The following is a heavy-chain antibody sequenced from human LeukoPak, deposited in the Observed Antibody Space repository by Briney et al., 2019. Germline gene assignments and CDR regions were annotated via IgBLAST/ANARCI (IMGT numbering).Heavy chain of an antibody. CDR2: INHSGST. CDR1: GGSFSGYY. J-gene: IGHJ4*02. D-gene: IGHD4/OR15-4a*01. V-gene: IGHV4-34*01. Sequence: SETLSLTCAVYGGSFSGYYWSWIRQPPGKGLEWIGEINHSGSTNYNPSLKSRVTISVDTSKNQFSLKLSSVTAADTAVYYCAGISQGAVGYWGQGTLVTVSS. CDR3: AGISQGAVGY.